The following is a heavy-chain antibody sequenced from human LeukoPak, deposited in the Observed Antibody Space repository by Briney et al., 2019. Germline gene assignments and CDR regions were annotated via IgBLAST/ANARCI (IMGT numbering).Heavy chain of an antibody. CDR2: IYSGGST. J-gene: IGHJ4*02. V-gene: IGHV3-66*01. CDR3: ATGPPHSLDY. CDR1: GFTVSNNY. Sequence: GGSLRLSCAASGFTVSNNYMSWVRQAPGEGLEWVSIIYSGGSTYYADSVKGRFTISRDNSKNTLYLQMNSLRAEDTAVYYCATGPPHSLDYWGQGTLVTVSS.